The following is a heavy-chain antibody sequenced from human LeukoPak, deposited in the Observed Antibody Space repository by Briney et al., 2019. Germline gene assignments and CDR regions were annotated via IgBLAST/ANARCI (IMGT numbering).Heavy chain of an antibody. CDR1: GGSISSGGYY. D-gene: IGHD3-22*01. CDR2: IYYSGST. Sequence: SETLSLTCTVSGGSISSGGYYWSWIRQHPGKGLEWIGYIYYSGSTYYNPSLKSRVTISVDTSKNQFSLKLSSVTAADTAVYYCARLYDSSGYYLHWGQGTLVTVSS. V-gene: IGHV4-31*03. J-gene: IGHJ4*02. CDR3: ARLYDSSGYYLH.